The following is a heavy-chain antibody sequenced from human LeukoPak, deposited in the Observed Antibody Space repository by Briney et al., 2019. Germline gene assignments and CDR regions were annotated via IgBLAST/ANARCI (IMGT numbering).Heavy chain of an antibody. CDR1: GVTLSDHH. D-gene: IGHD3-22*01. CDR2: TRDKARGYTT. Sequence: GGSLRLSCAASGVTLSDHHMDWVRQAPGKGLGCVGRTRDKARGYTTEYAASVKGRFTISRDDSKTLVYLQMNSLRTEDTAVYFCARDGAEGDNSAFDMWGQGTVVTVSS. J-gene: IGHJ3*02. CDR3: ARDGAEGDNSAFDM. V-gene: IGHV3-72*01.